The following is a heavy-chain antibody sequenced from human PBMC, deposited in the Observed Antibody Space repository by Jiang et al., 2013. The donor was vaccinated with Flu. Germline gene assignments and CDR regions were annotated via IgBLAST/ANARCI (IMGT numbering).Heavy chain of an antibody. CDR3: ARGNGRRQSGPMVRGVIIDHGMDV. CDR2: IYHSGST. CDR1: GGSISSGGYS. D-gene: IGHD3-10*01. V-gene: IGHV4-30-2*01. J-gene: IGHJ6*02. Sequence: GSGLVKPSQTLSLTCAVSGGSISSGGYSWSWIRQPPGKGLEWIGYIYHSGSTYYNPSLKSRVTISVDRSKNQFSLKLSSVTAADTAVYYCARGNGRRQSGPMVRGVIIDHGMDVWGQGTTVTVSS.